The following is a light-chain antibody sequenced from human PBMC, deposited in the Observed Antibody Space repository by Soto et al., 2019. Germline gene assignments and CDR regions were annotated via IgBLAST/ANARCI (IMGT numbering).Light chain of an antibody. J-gene: IGKJ5*01. CDR3: QQYNNWPST. CDR2: KAS. V-gene: IGKV1-5*03. Sequence: DIQMTQSPSTLSASVGDRVTITFRASQSISIWLAWYQQKPGKAPKILIYKASSLESGVPSRFSGSGSGTEFTLTISSLQSEDFAVYYCQQYNNWPSTFGQGTRLEIK. CDR1: QSISIW.